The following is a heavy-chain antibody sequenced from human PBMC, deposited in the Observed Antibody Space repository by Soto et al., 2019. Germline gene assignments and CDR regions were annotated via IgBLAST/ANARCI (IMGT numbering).Heavy chain of an antibody. CDR2: ISYDGSNK. J-gene: IGHJ6*02. D-gene: IGHD2-2*01. Sequence: QVQLVESGGGVVQPGRSLRLSCAASGFTFSSYGMHWVRQAPGKGLEWVAVISYDGSNKYYADSVKGRLTISRDNSKNTVYLQMSSLRGEDTAVYYCAKGQHCSSTSCYFYYYGMDVWGQGTTVAVSS. CDR3: AKGQHCSSTSCYFYYYGMDV. CDR1: GFTFSSYG. V-gene: IGHV3-30*18.